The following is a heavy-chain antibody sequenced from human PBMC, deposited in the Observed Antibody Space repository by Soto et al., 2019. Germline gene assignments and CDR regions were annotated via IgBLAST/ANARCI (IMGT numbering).Heavy chain of an antibody. CDR2: ISWNSNTL. CDR3: AKDTNSGGPAPIDH. Sequence: EVRLVESGGGLVQPGRSLRLSCAASGFTFDDYAMHRVRQAPGKGLEWVSRISWNSNTLVYADSVKGRFTISRDNAENSLYLQMNSLRIEDTAMYYCAKDTNSGGPAPIDHWGQGTMVTVSS. CDR1: GFTFDDYA. D-gene: IGHD3-10*01. V-gene: IGHV3-9*01. J-gene: IGHJ4*02.